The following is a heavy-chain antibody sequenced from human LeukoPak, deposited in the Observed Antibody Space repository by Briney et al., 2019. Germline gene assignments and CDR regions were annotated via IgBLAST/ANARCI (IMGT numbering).Heavy chain of an antibody. CDR3: ARGDTVMGGGRNWFDP. J-gene: IGHJ5*02. CDR2: VSTSGST. D-gene: IGHD3-16*01. Sequence: SETLSLTCTVSGGSISNHFCSWIRQPAGKGLEWIGRVSTSGSTYYNPSLKSRVTMSADTSKNQFSLKLTSMTAADTAVYYCARGDTVMGGGRNWFDPWGQGTLVTGSS. V-gene: IGHV4-4*07. CDR1: GGSISNHF.